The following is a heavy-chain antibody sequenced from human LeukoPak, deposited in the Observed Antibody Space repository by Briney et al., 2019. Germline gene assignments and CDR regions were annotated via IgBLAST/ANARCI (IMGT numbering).Heavy chain of an antibody. CDR2: INPSGGST. J-gene: IGHJ5*02. V-gene: IGHV1-46*01. Sequence: GASVTVSCKASGYTFTSYYMHWVRQAPGQGLEWMGIINPSGGSTSYAQKFQGRVTMTRDMSTSTVYMEVRGLRSDDTAMYYCARDVGITVADSFDPWGQGTLVTVSS. CDR1: GYTFTSYY. D-gene: IGHD6-13*01. CDR3: ARDVGITVADSFDP.